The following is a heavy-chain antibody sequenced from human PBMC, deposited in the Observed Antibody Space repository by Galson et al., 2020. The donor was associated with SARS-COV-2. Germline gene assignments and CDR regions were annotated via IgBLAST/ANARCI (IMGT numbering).Heavy chain of an antibody. Sequence: SETLSLTCTVSGDSISSSISYCSCLRQPAEKVVGWISRFYSSGSTDYNPAHNRRAIILVDKSKNQSSLMLAAVAAADTAGYYCARVKYYEFWGGYGRGGQGIQVSVSS. D-gene: IGHD3-3*01. J-gene: IGHJ4*02. CDR1: GDSISSSISY. CDR3: ARVKYYEFWGGYGR. V-gene: IGHV4-61*02. CDR2: FYSSGST.